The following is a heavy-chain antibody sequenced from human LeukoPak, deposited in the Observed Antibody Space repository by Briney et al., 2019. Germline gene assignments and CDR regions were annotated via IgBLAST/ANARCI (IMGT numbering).Heavy chain of an antibody. CDR2: IYTSGST. J-gene: IGHJ4*02. Sequence: SETLSLTCTVSGGSISSGSYYWSWIRQPAGKGLEWIGRIYTSGSTNYNPSLKSRVTISVDTSKNQFSLKLSSVTAADTAVYYCARDQWGSGRRLDYWGQGTLVTVSS. CDR3: ARDQWGSGRRLDY. V-gene: IGHV4-61*02. CDR1: GGSISSGSYY. D-gene: IGHD3-16*01.